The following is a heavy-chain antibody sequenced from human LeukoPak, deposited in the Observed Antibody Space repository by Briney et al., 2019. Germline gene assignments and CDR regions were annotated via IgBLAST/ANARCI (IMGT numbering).Heavy chain of an antibody. D-gene: IGHD5-18*01. CDR3: ARELTGYSYGFLGY. CDR1: GFAFSSFG. J-gene: IGHJ4*02. CDR2: INYHGGNT. V-gene: IGHV3-23*01. Sequence: GGSLRLSCAASGFAFSSFGMSWVRQAPGKGLEWVSAINYHGGNTYYADSVKGRFTISRDNSKNTLYLQMNSLRAEDTAVYYCARELTGYSYGFLGYWGQGTLVTVSS.